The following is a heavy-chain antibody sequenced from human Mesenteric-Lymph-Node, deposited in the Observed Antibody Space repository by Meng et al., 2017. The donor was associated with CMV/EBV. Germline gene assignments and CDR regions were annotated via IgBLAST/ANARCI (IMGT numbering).Heavy chain of an antibody. J-gene: IGHJ6*02. CDR1: GGTFSSYA. V-gene: IGHV1-2*02. CDR2: INPNSGGT. Sequence: ASVKVSCKASGGTFSSYAISWVRQAPGQGLEWMGWINPNSGGTNYAQKFQGRVTMTRDTSISTAYMELSRLRSDDTAVYYCASWERGVIGFSVDVWGQGTTVTVSS. D-gene: IGHD3-10*01. CDR3: ASWERGVIGFSVDV.